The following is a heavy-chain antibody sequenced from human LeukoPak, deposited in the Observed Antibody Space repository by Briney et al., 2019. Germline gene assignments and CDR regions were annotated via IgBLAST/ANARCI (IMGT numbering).Heavy chain of an antibody. CDR3: AKDLYGSGWYNYFDP. D-gene: IGHD6-19*01. Sequence: GGSLRLSCAASGFIFSSYGMHWVRQAPGKGLEWVAMTSRDGSAEYYADSVKGRFTISRDNSKNTLYLQMNSLRPEDTAVYHCAKDLYGSGWYNYFDPWGQGALVIVSS. CDR1: GFIFSSYG. V-gene: IGHV3-30*18. CDR2: TSRDGSAE. J-gene: IGHJ5*02.